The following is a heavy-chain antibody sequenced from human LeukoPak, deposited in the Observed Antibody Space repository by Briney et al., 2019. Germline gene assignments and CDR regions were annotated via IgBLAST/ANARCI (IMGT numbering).Heavy chain of an antibody. V-gene: IGHV4-59*01. CDR2: IYYSGST. Sequence: SETLTLTCTVSGGSISSYYRSWIRQPPGKGLEWIGYIYYSGSTNYNPSLKSRVTISVDTSKNQFSLKLSSVTAADTAVYYCARDGGGGGSHAFDIWGQGTMVSVSS. CDR3: ARDGGGGGSHAFDI. J-gene: IGHJ3*02. D-gene: IGHD1-26*01. CDR1: GGSISSYY.